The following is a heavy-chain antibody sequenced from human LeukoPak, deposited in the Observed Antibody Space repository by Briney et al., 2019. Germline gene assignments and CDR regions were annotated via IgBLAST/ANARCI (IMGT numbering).Heavy chain of an antibody. Sequence: PSETLSLTCAVYGGSFSGYYWSWIRQPPGKGLEWIGEINHSGSTNYNPSLKSRVTISVDTSKNQFSLKLSSVTAAHTAPYYCARDVYVRLHPWGQRNLVTVSS. CDR3: ARDVYVRLHP. CDR2: INHSGST. J-gene: IGHJ5*02. D-gene: IGHD5/OR15-5a*01. V-gene: IGHV4-34*01. CDR1: GGSFSGYY.